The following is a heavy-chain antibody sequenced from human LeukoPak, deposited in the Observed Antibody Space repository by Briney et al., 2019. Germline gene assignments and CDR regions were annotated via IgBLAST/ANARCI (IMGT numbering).Heavy chain of an antibody. Sequence: GGSLRLTCVASGFTFSGYAMSWVRQAPGKGLEWVSSISSTGASTYYADSVKGRFTISRDNSKNTLFLQINSLRDEDTAVYYCAKDISGSSGYYSFFDYWGQGTLVTVSS. V-gene: IGHV3-23*01. CDR1: GFTFSGYA. J-gene: IGHJ4*02. CDR3: AKDISGSSGYYSFFDY. CDR2: ISSTGAST. D-gene: IGHD3-22*01.